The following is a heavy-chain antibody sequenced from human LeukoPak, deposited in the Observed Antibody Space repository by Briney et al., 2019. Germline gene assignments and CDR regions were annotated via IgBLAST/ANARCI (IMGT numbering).Heavy chain of an antibody. J-gene: IGHJ6*02. CDR2: FYSGAGT. Sequence: GGSLRLSCAVSGFTFSGFWMSWSRQAPGKGLEWVSLFYSGAGTYYADSVKGRFTISRDNSKNTLYLQMNSLRAEDTAVYYCARDRRNYYYYYGMDVWGQGTTVTVSS. D-gene: IGHD4-11*01. CDR1: GFTFSGFW. CDR3: ARDRRNYYYYYGMDV. V-gene: IGHV3-66*02.